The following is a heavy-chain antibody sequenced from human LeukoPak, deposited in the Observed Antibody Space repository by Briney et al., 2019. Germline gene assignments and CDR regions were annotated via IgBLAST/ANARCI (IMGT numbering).Heavy chain of an antibody. CDR1: GYTFTGYY. Sequence: ASVKVSCKASGYTFTGYYMHWVRQAPGQGLEWMGWINPNSGGTNYAQKFQGRVTMTRDTSISTAYMELSRLRSDDTAVYCCARDPSYDFWSGYLYNWFDPWGQGTLVTVSS. CDR3: ARDPSYDFWSGYLYNWFDP. D-gene: IGHD3-3*01. J-gene: IGHJ5*02. V-gene: IGHV1-2*02. CDR2: INPNSGGT.